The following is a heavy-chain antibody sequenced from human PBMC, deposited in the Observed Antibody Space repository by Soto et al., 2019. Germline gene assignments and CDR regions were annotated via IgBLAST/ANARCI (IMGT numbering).Heavy chain of an antibody. V-gene: IGHV4-61*01. CDR1: GGSVSSGSYY. J-gene: IGHJ4*02. CDR3: PRDYTSRIAGSGNGFEY. Sequence: QVQLQESGPGLVKPSETLSLTCTVSGGSVSSGSYYWTWIRQPPGKGLEWIGYIYYSGSTKYNPSLKSRVTISVDTSKNQFSLKLSTVTAADTAVYYCPRDYTSRIAGSGNGFEYWGQGTLVTVSS. D-gene: IGHD1-26*01. CDR2: IYYSGST.